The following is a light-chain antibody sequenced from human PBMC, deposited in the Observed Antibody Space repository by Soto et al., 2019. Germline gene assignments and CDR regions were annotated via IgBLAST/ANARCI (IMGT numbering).Light chain of an antibody. J-gene: IGKJ1*01. Sequence: ELVLTQSPVTLSLSPGERATLSCRASQRVGGNYLAWYQQKHGQSPRLLIYDASSRATDIPDRFSGSGSGTDFTLTITKVEPEDFAVYYCQQYGSRTWTFGQGTKLEMK. CDR2: DAS. CDR3: QQYGSRTWT. CDR1: QRVGGNY. V-gene: IGKV3-20*01.